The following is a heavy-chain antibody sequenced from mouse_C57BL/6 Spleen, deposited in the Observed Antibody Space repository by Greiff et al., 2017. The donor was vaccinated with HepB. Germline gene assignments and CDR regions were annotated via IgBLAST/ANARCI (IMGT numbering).Heavy chain of an antibody. CDR3: AREDGSSYLYFDV. Sequence: VKLVESGPELVKPGASVKISCKASGYAFSSSWMNWVKQRPGKGLEWIGRIYPGDGDTNYNGKFKGKATLTAAKSSSTAYMQLSSLTSEDSAVYCCAREDGSSYLYFDVWGTGTTVTVSS. J-gene: IGHJ1*03. V-gene: IGHV1-82*01. CDR2: IYPGDGDT. D-gene: IGHD1-1*01. CDR1: GYAFSSSW.